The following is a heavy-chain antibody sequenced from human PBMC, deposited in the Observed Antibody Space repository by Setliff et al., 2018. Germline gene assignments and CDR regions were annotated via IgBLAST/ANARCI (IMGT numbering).Heavy chain of an antibody. CDR2: INPDGSER. CDR1: GFTFSNHW. D-gene: IGHD3-10*01. CDR3: FTGRGY. J-gene: IGHJ4*02. V-gene: IGHV3-7*01. Sequence: GGSLRLSCAVSGFTFSNHWMTWVRQAPGKGLEWVANINPDGSERYSVDSVRGRFTISRDNAKTSLYLQMNSLRVEDTAVYYCFTGRGYGGQGTQVTVSS.